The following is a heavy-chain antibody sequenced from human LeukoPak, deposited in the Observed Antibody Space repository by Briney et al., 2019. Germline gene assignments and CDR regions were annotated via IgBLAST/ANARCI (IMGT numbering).Heavy chain of an antibody. Sequence: SETLSLTCTVSGGSISSGSYYWSWIRQPAGKGLEWIGRIYTSGSTNYSPSLESRVTISVDTSKNQFSLKLSSVTAADTAVYYCAREGGIEGAFDIWGQGTMVTVSS. D-gene: IGHD3-16*01. CDR1: GGSISSGSYY. J-gene: IGHJ3*02. V-gene: IGHV4-61*02. CDR3: AREGGIEGAFDI. CDR2: IYTSGST.